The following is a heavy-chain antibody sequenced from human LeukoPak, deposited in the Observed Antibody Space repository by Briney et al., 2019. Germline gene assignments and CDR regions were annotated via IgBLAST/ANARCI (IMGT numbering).Heavy chain of an antibody. Sequence: GGSLRLSCAASGFTYSSYSLNWVRQVPGKGLEYVSAISSDGVSKYYGDSMKGRFTISRDNSKNILYLHMSSLRAEDTAVYYCVQEGSGWYASWGQGTLVTVSS. J-gene: IGHJ4*02. D-gene: IGHD6-19*01. CDR1: GFTYSSYS. V-gene: IGHV3-64D*06. CDR3: VQEGSGWYAS. CDR2: ISSDGVSK.